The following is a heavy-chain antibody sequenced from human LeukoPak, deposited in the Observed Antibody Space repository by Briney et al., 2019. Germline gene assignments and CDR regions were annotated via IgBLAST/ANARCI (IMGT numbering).Heavy chain of an antibody. CDR3: ARWYCSSTSCYNTWFDP. Sequence: SKTLSLTCTVSGGSLSSISYYWGWIRQPPGRGREWFGRIYYSGSTYYSPSVKSRVTISVDTPKTQFSLKLSSVTAADTAVYYCARWYCSSTSCYNTWFDPSGQRTPATVPA. V-gene: IGHV4-39*07. D-gene: IGHD2-2*01. CDR2: IYYSGST. CDR1: GGSLSSISYY. J-gene: IGHJ5*02.